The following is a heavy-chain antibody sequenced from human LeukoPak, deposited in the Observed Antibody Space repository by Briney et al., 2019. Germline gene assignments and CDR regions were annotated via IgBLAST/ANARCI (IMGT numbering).Heavy chain of an antibody. Sequence: PGGSLRLSCAASGFAFSSYAMSWVRQAPGKGLEWVSAISGSGGSTYYADSVKGRFTISRDNSKNTLYLQMNSLRAEDTAVYYCAKGIAVAGTGGWFDPWGHGTLVTVSS. J-gene: IGHJ5*02. D-gene: IGHD6-19*01. CDR2: ISGSGGST. CDR1: GFAFSSYA. CDR3: AKGIAVAGTGGWFDP. V-gene: IGHV3-23*01.